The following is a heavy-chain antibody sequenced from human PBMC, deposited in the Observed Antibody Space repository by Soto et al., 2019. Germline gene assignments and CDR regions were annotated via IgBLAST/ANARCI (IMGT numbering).Heavy chain of an antibody. D-gene: IGHD2-2*01. CDR2: FHYSGTT. CDR3: ARLAGYCSGTSCYGYYGMDV. V-gene: IGHV4-39*01. J-gene: IGHJ6*02. Sequence: QLQLLESGPGLVKPSETLSLTCSVSGGSISSGPYSWGWIRQPPGKGLEWIGTFHYSGTTYYSPSLESRVTISVDTSNNQFYLKVSSVTAADTAVFYCARLAGYCSGTSCYGYYGMDVWGQGTTVTASS. CDR1: GGSISSGPYS.